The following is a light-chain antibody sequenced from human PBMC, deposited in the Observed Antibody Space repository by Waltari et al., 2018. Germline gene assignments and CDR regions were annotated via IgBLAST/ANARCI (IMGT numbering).Light chain of an antibody. Sequence: DFQMSQSPSSLSASVGDRVTITCRASQSISTSLNWYQQRPGKAPKRLIFAASSLHSGVPSRFSGSGSGTDFTLTISSLQPEDVATYYCQQSFTTPPFTFGPGTKVDIK. CDR1: QSISTS. V-gene: IGKV1-39*01. J-gene: IGKJ3*01. CDR2: AAS. CDR3: QQSFTTPPFT.